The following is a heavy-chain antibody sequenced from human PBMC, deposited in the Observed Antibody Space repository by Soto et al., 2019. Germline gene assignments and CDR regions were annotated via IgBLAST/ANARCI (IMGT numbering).Heavy chain of an antibody. CDR1: GGTVSIYA. Sequence: VASVTVSCTASGGTVSIYAISWVLQAPGQGLEWMGGIIPIFGTANYAQKFQGRVTMTADESTSTAYMELSSLRSEDTAVYYCARANPLDDYDILTGYSSRYCYGMDVWGQGTTVTVSS. D-gene: IGHD3-9*01. J-gene: IGHJ6*02. CDR2: IIPIFGTA. CDR3: ARANPLDDYDILTGYSSRYCYGMDV. V-gene: IGHV1-69*01.